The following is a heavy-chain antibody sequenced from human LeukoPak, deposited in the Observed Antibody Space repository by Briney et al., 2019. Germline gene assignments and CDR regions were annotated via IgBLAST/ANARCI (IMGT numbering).Heavy chain of an antibody. V-gene: IGHV3-30*02. CDR1: GFTFSSYG. CDR3: AKDATSIDYYDSSGRPGAFDI. D-gene: IGHD3-22*01. J-gene: IGHJ3*02. CDR2: IRYDGSNK. Sequence: PGGSLRLSCAASGFTFSSYGMHWVRQAPGKGLEWVAFIRYDGSNKYYADSVKGRFTISRDNSKNTLYLQMNSLRAEDTAVYYCAKDATSIDYYDSSGRPGAFDIWGQGTMVTVSS.